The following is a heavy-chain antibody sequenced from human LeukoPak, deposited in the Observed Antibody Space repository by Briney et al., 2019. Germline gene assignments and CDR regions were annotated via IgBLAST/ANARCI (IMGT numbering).Heavy chain of an antibody. CDR2: IIPILGIA. V-gene: IGHV1-69*04. D-gene: IGHD6-13*01. CDR3: ARDSRFFAAAGAAGPQLRAFDI. J-gene: IGHJ3*02. Sequence: GASVKVSCKASGGTFSSYAISWVRQAPGQGLEWMGRIIPILGIANYAQKFQGRVTITADKSTSTAYMELSSLRSEDTAVYYCARDSRFFAAAGAAGPQLRAFDIWGQGTMVTVSS. CDR1: GGTFSSYA.